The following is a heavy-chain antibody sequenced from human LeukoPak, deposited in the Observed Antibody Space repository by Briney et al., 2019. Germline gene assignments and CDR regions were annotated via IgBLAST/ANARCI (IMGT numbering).Heavy chain of an antibody. CDR1: GYSISSGYY. CDR2: IYHSGST. V-gene: IGHV4-38-2*02. D-gene: IGHD6-13*01. CDR3: ARWTTAGLYYFDN. Sequence: SETLSLTCTVSGYSISSGYYWGWIRQPPGKGLEWIGSIYHSGSTYYNPSLKSRVTISIDTSKNQFSLKLSSVTAGDTAVYYCARWTTAGLYYFDNWSQGTLVTVSS. J-gene: IGHJ4*02.